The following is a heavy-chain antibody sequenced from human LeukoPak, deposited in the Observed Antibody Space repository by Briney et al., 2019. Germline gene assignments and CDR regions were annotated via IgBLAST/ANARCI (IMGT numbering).Heavy chain of an antibody. D-gene: IGHD3-3*01. CDR3: ARVGLEGSSGWFAP. J-gene: IGHJ5*02. V-gene: IGHV1-69*13. CDR1: GGTFTSYA. CDR2: IIPIFGTA. Sequence: SVKVSCKASGGTFTSYAISWVRQAPGQGLEWMGGIIPIFGTADYAQKFQGRVTITADESTSTVYMELSSLRSEDTAVYYCARVGLEGSSGWFAPWGQGTLVPVSS.